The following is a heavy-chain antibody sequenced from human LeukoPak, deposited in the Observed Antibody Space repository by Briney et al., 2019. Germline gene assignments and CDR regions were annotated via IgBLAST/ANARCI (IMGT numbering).Heavy chain of an antibody. D-gene: IGHD2-2*02. V-gene: IGHV3-48*04. J-gene: IGHJ4*02. CDR2: ISSSGSTI. CDR3: ARDPGYCSTTSCYKFFDY. Sequence: PGGSLRLSCAASGFTFRAYSMNWVRQAPGKGLEWVSYISSSGSTIYYADSVKGRFTVSRDNAKNSLYLQMNSLRAEDTAVYYCARDPGYCSTTSCYKFFDYWGQGTLVTVSS. CDR1: GFTFRAYS.